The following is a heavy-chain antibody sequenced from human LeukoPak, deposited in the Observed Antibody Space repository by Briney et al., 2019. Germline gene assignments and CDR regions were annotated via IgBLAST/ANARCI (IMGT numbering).Heavy chain of an antibody. J-gene: IGHJ4*02. D-gene: IGHD1-7*01. CDR2: IYYSGST. Sequence: SETLSLTCTVSGGSISSSSYYWGWIRQPPGKGREWIGSIYYSGSTYYNPSLKSRVTISVDTSKNQFSLKLSSVTAADTAVYYCASQTGTGYWGQGTLVTVSS. CDR3: ASQTGTGY. CDR1: GGSISSSSYY. V-gene: IGHV4-39*07.